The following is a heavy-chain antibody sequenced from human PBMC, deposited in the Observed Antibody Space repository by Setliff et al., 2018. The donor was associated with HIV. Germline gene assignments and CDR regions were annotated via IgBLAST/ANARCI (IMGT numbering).Heavy chain of an antibody. V-gene: IGHV4-59*08. Sequence: SETLSLTCTVSGGSISSYYWSWIRQPPGNGLEWIGYIYYSGSTNYNPSLKNRVTISIDTSKNQFSLKLSSVTAADTAVYYCARVALHCSSTSCFAGDYYYYMDVWGKGTTVTVSS. CDR2: IYYSGST. CDR3: ARVALHCSSTSCFAGDYYYYMDV. CDR1: GGSISSYY. J-gene: IGHJ6*03. D-gene: IGHD2-2*01.